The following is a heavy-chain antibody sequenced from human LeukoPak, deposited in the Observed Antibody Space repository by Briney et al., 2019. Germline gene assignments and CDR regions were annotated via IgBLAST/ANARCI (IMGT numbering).Heavy chain of an antibody. Sequence: SVKLSCKASGGTFSSYAISWVRQAPGQGLEWMGRIIPILGITNYAQKFQGRVTITADKSTSTAYMGMSSLRAEDTAVYYCARDYYDSSGYGAPLLYYCYGMDVWGQGTTVTVSS. J-gene: IGHJ6*02. V-gene: IGHV1-69*04. CDR2: IIPILGIT. CDR1: GGTFSSYA. CDR3: ARDYYDSSGYGAPLLYYCYGMDV. D-gene: IGHD3-22*01.